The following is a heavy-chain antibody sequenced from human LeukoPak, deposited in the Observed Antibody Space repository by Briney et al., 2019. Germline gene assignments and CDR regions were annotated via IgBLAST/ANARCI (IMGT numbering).Heavy chain of an antibody. CDR1: GGTFGSYA. D-gene: IGHD4-17*01. CDR3: ARDGSSTVTTDY. CDR2: IIPIFGTA. J-gene: IGHJ4*02. V-gene: IGHV1-69*13. Sequence: SVKVSCKASGGTFGSYAISWVRQAPGQGLEWMGGIIPIFGTANYAQKFQGRVTITADESTSTAYMELSSLRSEDTAVYYCARDGSSTVTTDYWGQGTLVTVSS.